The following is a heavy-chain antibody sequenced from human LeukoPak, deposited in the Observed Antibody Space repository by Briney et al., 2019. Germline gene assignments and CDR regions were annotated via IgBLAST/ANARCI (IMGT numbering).Heavy chain of an antibody. CDR1: GFTFSSYS. CDR3: ARADSWNGDYRGYFVY. V-gene: IGHV3-21*01. Sequence: GGSLRLSCAASGFTFSSYSMNWVRQAPGKGLEWVSSISSSSSYIYYADSVKGRFTISRDNAKNSLYLQMNSLRAEDTAVYYCARADSWNGDYRGYFVYWGQGTLVTVSS. J-gene: IGHJ4*02. CDR2: ISSSSSYI. D-gene: IGHD4-17*01.